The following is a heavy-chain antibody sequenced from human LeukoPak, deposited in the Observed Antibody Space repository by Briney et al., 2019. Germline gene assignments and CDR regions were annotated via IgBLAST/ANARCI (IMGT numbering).Heavy chain of an antibody. D-gene: IGHD6-19*01. CDR2: IDPNSGGP. J-gene: IGHJ3*01. CDR1: GYTFTDYY. CDR3: ARDGVAGSSDAFDL. V-gene: IGHV1-2*02. Sequence: ASVKVSCKASGYTFTDYYIHWVRQAPGQGLEWMTYIDPNSGGPHYAQKFQGRVTKTTDTSISTAYMELNWLTSDDTAVYYCARDGVAGSSDAFDLWGQGTMVTVSS.